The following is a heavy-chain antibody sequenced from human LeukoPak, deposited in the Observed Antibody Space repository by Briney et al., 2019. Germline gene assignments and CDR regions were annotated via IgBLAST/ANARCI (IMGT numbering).Heavy chain of an antibody. Sequence: SETLSLTCTVSGGSISSSSYYWGWIRQPPGKGLEWIGSIYYSGSTYYNPSLKSRVTISVDTSKNQFSLKLSSVTAADTAVYYCARDSSGYPDAFDIWGQGTMVTVSS. J-gene: IGHJ3*02. CDR3: ARDSSGYPDAFDI. CDR1: GGSISSSSYY. D-gene: IGHD3-22*01. V-gene: IGHV4-39*07. CDR2: IYYSGST.